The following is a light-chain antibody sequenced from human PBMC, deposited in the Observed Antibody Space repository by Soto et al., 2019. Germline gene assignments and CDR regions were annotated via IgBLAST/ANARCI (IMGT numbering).Light chain of an antibody. V-gene: IGKV3-15*01. CDR1: QRVGSN. Sequence: EIVLTQSPVTLSVSPGERATLYCTASQRVGSNLAWYQQKPGRAPRLLIYGASTRASGIPARFSGSGSGTEFTLTISSLQPEDFAVYFCHQDFNLPWTFGQGTKVDIK. CDR2: GAS. J-gene: IGKJ1*01. CDR3: HQDFNLPWT.